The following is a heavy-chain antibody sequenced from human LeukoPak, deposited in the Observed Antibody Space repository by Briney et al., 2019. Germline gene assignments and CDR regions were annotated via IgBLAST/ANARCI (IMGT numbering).Heavy chain of an antibody. CDR2: IYYSGST. J-gene: IGHJ6*03. V-gene: IGHV4-39*07. CDR3: ARGSLHLGYYMDV. CDR1: GGSISSSSYY. Sequence: SETLSLTCTVSGGSISSSSYYWGWIRQPPGKGLEWIGSIYYSGSTYYNPSLKSRVTISVDTSKNQFSLKLSSVTAADTAVYYCARGSLHLGYYMDVWGKGTTVTVSS. D-gene: IGHD3-3*02.